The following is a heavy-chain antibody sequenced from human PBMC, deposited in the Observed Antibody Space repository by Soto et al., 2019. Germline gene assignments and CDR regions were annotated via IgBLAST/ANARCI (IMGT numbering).Heavy chain of an antibody. Sequence: EVQLVESGGGLVKTGGSLRLSCAASGFTFSSYSMNWVRQAPGKGLEWASSISSRSSYTYYADSVKGRFTISRDNAKNALYLQMNSLRAEDTAVYYCASIGGPNNWGKGTQVTVSS. J-gene: IGHJ4*02. V-gene: IGHV3-21*01. CDR1: GFTFSSYS. D-gene: IGHD3-16*01. CDR2: ISSRSSYT. CDR3: ASIGGPNN.